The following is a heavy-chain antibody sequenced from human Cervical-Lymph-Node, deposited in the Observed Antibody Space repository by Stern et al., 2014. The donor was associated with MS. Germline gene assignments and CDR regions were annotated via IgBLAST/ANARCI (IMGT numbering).Heavy chain of an antibody. CDR3: AREGGDFGRLIFAFDV. CDR2: IMPVFGVP. Sequence: QMQLVQSGAEVKKSGSSVKVSCTASGGTFGNHAISWVRQVPGQGLEWMGSIMPVFGVPNSAQKFQGRLTVTADTSANTAFMELRNLSSEDTALYYCAREGGDFGRLIFAFDVWGQGTSVTVSS. V-gene: IGHV1-69*09. D-gene: IGHD2-21*02. CDR1: GGTFGNHA. J-gene: IGHJ3*01.